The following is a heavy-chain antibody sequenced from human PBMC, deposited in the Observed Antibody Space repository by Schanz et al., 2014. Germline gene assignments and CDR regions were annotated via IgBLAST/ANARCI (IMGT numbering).Heavy chain of an antibody. Sequence: EVQLVESGGGLVQPGGSLRLSCTASGFTFSAYAMTWVRQIPGKGLEWVSAISGSGGSTYYADSVKGRFTISRDNSKNTLYLQMNSLRVEDTAVYYCAKTLFPGGTQTFGNWGRGTLIAVSS. D-gene: IGHD2-8*02. V-gene: IGHV3-23*04. CDR3: AKTLFPGGTQTFGN. J-gene: IGHJ4*02. CDR1: GFTFSAYA. CDR2: ISGSGGST.